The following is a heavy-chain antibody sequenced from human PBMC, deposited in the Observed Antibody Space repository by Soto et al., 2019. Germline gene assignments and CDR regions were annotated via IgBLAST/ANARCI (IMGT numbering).Heavy chain of an antibody. Sequence: QVQLQQWGAGLLKPSETLSLTCAVFGESLSASYWSWIRQPPGKGLEWIGDINHSGSADYDPSLKSRVRMSIDKSRNQFSLNLSSVTAADTAVYYCARRSRITMIVVPYTWFDPWGQGTLVTVSS. CDR1: GESLSASY. V-gene: IGHV4-34*02. D-gene: IGHD3-22*01. CDR3: ARRSRITMIVVPYTWFDP. CDR2: INHSGSA. J-gene: IGHJ5*02.